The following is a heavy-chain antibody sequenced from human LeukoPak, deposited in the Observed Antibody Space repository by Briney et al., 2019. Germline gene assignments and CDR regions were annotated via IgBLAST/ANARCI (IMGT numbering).Heavy chain of an antibody. CDR1: GFTFSSYS. CDR3: ARDTSGTLIDY. D-gene: IGHD1-26*01. CDR2: ISSSSSYT. J-gene: IGHJ4*02. V-gene: IGHV3-21*01. Sequence: GGSLRLSCAASGFTFSSYSMNWVRQASGKGLEWVSSISSSSSYTHYADSVKGRFTISRDNAKNSLYLQMNSLRAEDTAVYYCARDTSGTLIDYWGQGTLVTVSS.